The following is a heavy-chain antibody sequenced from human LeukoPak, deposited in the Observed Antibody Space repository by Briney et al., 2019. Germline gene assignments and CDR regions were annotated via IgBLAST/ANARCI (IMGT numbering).Heavy chain of an antibody. Sequence: GGSLRLSCAASGFTFSTCAMTWVRQAPGEGLEWVSGISGSGGSTYYTDSVRGRFTISRDYSKKTVNWQMKISRVDYTAIYYXXXXMINGNGEYDAFDIWGRGTMVTVSS. D-gene: IGHD3-10*01. CDR3: XXXMINGNGEYDAFDI. CDR1: GFTFSTCA. CDR2: ISGSGGST. V-gene: IGHV3-23*01. J-gene: IGHJ3*02.